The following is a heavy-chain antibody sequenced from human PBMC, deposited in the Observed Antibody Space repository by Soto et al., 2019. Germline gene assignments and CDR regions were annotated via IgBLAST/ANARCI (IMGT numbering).Heavy chain of an antibody. D-gene: IGHD1-26*01. CDR1: GFTFSDYY. CDR3: VRDLGWSPLWEY. V-gene: IGHV3-11*05. J-gene: IGHJ4*02. Sequence: SGGSLRLSCTASGFTFSDYYMSWIRQAPGQGLEWISYISSTSSYTDYADSVKGRFTISRDNAMNSLYLQMNSLRDEDTAVYYCVRDLGWSPLWEYWGQGTLVTVSS. CDR2: ISSTSSYT.